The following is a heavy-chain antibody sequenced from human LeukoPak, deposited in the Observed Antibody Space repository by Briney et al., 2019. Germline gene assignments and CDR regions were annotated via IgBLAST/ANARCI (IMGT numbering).Heavy chain of an antibody. J-gene: IGHJ6*02. CDR3: ARERFLEWLFGYGMDV. V-gene: IGHV1-2*04. D-gene: IGHD3-3*01. Sequence: GASVKVTCKASGYTFTGYYMHWVRQAPGQGLEWMGWINPNSGGTNYAQKFQGWVTMTRDTSISTAYMELSRLRSDDTAVYYCARERFLEWLFGYGMDVWGQGTTVTVSS. CDR2: INPNSGGT. CDR1: GYTFTGYY.